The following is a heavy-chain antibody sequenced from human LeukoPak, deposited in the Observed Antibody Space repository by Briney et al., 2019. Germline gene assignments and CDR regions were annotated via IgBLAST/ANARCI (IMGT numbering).Heavy chain of an antibody. Sequence: PSETLSLTCTASGDSINSYYWSWIRQPPGKGLEWIGYIYYIGSTNYNPSLKSRVTISVDTSKNQLSLKLTSVTAADTAVYYCARHARIAVAGLDYWGQGTLVTVSS. J-gene: IGHJ4*02. V-gene: IGHV4-59*08. CDR3: ARHARIAVAGLDY. D-gene: IGHD6-19*01. CDR2: IYYIGST. CDR1: GDSINSYY.